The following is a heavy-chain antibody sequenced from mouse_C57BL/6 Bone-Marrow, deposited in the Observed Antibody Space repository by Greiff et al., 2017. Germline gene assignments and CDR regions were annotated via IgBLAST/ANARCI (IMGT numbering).Heavy chain of an antibody. V-gene: IGHV3-6*01. Sequence: EVKLMESGPGLVKPSQSLSLTCSVTGYSITSGYYWNWIRQFPGNKLEWMGYISYDGSNNYNPSLKNRISITRDTSKNQFFLKLNSVSTEDTATYYCARATSITTVVADYWGQGTTLTVSS. J-gene: IGHJ2*01. CDR2: ISYDGSN. D-gene: IGHD1-1*01. CDR3: ARATSITTVVADY. CDR1: GYSITSGYY.